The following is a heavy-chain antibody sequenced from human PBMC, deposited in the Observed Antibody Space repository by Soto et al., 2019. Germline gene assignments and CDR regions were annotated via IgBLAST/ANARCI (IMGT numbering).Heavy chain of an antibody. CDR1: GGSISSYY. CDR3: ARDGRYCSSTSCYENWFDP. D-gene: IGHD2-2*01. CDR2: IYYSGST. J-gene: IGHJ5*02. Sequence: PSEILSLTCTVSGGSISSYYWSWIRQPPGKGLEWIGYIYYSGSTNYNPSLKSRVTISVDTSKNQFSLKLSSVTAADTAVYYCARDGRYCSSTSCYENWFDPWGQGTLVTVSS. V-gene: IGHV4-59*01.